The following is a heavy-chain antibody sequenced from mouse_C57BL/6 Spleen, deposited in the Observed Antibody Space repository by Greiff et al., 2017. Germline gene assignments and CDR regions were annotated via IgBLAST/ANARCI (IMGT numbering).Heavy chain of an antibody. CDR2: IYPGDGDT. CDR1: GYAFSSSW. Sequence: VHLVASGPELVKPGASVKISCKASGYAFSSSWMNWVKQRHGKGLEWIGRIYPGDGDTNYNGKFKGKATLTADKSSSTAYMQLSSLTSEDSAVYFCARYGGLRQWFAYWGQGTLVTVSA. D-gene: IGHD2-4*01. CDR3: ARYGGLRQWFAY. J-gene: IGHJ3*01. V-gene: IGHV1-82*01.